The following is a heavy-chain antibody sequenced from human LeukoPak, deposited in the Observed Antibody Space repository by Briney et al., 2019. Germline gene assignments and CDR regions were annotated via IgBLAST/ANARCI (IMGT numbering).Heavy chain of an antibody. Sequence: SETLSLTRSVSGRYMSSGDYYGSWIRQPPGKGVEWIGYIYYSGSIYYNPSLKSRVTISVDTSKNEFSLKLSSVTAADTAVYYCARMYYYGSGSYGLSPPIWFDPWGQGTLVTVSS. CDR3: ARMYYYGSGSYGLSPPIWFDP. CDR1: GRYMSSGDYY. J-gene: IGHJ5*02. CDR2: IYYSGSI. V-gene: IGHV4-30-4*01. D-gene: IGHD3-10*01.